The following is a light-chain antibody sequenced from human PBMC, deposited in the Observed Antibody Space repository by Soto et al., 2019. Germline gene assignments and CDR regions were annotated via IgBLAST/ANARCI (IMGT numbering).Light chain of an antibody. CDR1: QSITTN. CDR3: QQYNDWPPKRT. J-gene: IGKJ1*01. Sequence: EVVMTQSPVTLSVSPGERATLSCRASQSITTNLAWYQQKPGQAPRLLIYGASTRATGVPARFSGSGSGTQFTLTISSLQSEDFALYYCQQYNDWPPKRTFGPGTRV. CDR2: GAS. V-gene: IGKV3-15*01.